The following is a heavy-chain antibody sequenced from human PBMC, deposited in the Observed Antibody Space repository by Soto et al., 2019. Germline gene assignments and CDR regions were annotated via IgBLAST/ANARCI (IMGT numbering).Heavy chain of an antibody. J-gene: IGHJ4*02. Sequence: ASVKVSCKTSGYTYAAFFIHWIRQAPGQGLEWMGWINPTSGATVSAQKFQDRVTMTRDTSISTAYMELRGLKSDDTAVYYCTRDPDYGDYWGYFFDYWGQGTPVTVSS. CDR1: GYTYAAFF. V-gene: IGHV1-2*02. D-gene: IGHD4-17*01. CDR2: INPTSGAT. CDR3: TRDPDYGDYWGYFFDY.